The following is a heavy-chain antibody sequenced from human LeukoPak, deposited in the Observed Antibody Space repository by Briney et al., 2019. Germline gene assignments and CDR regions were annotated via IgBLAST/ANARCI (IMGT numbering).Heavy chain of an antibody. CDR3: AREGMVTITY. J-gene: IGHJ4*02. V-gene: IGHV4-39*07. CDR1: GGSISSSSYY. D-gene: IGHD5-24*01. CDR2: IYYSGST. Sequence: SETLSLTCTVSGGSISSSSYYWGWIRQPPGKGLEWIGSIYYSGSTYYNPSLKSRVTISVDTSKNQFSLKLSSVTAADTAVYYCAREGMVTITYWGQGTLVTVSS.